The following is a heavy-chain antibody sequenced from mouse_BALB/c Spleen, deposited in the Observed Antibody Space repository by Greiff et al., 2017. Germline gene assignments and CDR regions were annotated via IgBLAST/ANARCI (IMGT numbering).Heavy chain of an antibody. J-gene: IGHJ3*01. Sequence: QVQLKQSGPGLVQPSQSLSITCPVSGFSLTSYGVHWVRQSPGKGLEWLGVIWSGGSTDYNAAFISRLSISKDNSKSQVFFKMNSLQADDTAIYYCARNEGNSWFAYWGQGTLVTVSA. V-gene: IGHV2-4-1*01. D-gene: IGHD2-1*01. CDR1: GFSLTSYG. CDR2: IWSGGST. CDR3: ARNEGNSWFAY.